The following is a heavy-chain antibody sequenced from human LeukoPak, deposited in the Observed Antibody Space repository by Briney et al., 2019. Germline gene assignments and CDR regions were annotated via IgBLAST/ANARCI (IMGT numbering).Heavy chain of an antibody. CDR2: IGTAGDP. J-gene: IGHJ6*04. CDR1: GFTFSSYD. Sequence: GGSLRLSCAASGFTFSSYDMHWVRQATGKGLEWVSAIGTAGDPYYPGSVKGRFTISRENAKNSLYLRMNSLRAGDTAVYYCARGGCSGGSCYPRYYYGMDVWGKGTTVTVSS. D-gene: IGHD2-15*01. V-gene: IGHV3-13*05. CDR3: ARGGCSGGSCYPRYYYGMDV.